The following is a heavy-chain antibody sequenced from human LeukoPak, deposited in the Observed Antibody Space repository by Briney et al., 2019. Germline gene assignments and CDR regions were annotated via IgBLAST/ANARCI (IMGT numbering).Heavy chain of an antibody. V-gene: IGHV4-34*01. J-gene: IGHJ4*02. Sequence: PSETLSLTCAVYGGSFSGYYWSWIRQPPGKGLEWIGEINHSGSTNYNPCLKSRVTISVDTSKNQFSLKLSSVTAADTAVYYCARAPLYYYDFWSGPDYWGQGTLVTVSS. D-gene: IGHD3-3*01. CDR3: ARAPLYYYDFWSGPDY. CDR2: INHSGST. CDR1: GGSFSGYY.